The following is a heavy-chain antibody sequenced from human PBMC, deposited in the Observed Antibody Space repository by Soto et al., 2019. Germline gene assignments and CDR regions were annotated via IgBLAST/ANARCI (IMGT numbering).Heavy chain of an antibody. Sequence: GGSLRLSCAASGFTFSSYSMNWVRQAPGKGVEWVSYISSSSSTIYYADSVKGRFTISRDNAKNSLYLQMNSLRAEDTAVYYCARKAVLTPHGYFDYWGQGTLVTVSS. CDR1: GFTFSSYS. V-gene: IGHV3-48*01. D-gene: IGHD2-15*01. CDR2: ISSSSSTI. J-gene: IGHJ4*02. CDR3: ARKAVLTPHGYFDY.